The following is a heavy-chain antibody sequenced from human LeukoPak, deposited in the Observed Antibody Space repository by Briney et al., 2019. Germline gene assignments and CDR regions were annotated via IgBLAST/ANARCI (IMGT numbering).Heavy chain of an antibody. CDR1: GFTFSNYW. CDR3: ARDDYSSADY. V-gene: IGHV3-74*01. Sequence: PGGSLRLSCAASGFTFSNYWMHWVRQAPGKGLAWVSRVNRDGSSTYYADSVKGRFTISRDNAKNTLYLQMNSLRAEDTAVYFCARDDYSSADYWGQGTLVTVSS. J-gene: IGHJ4*02. D-gene: IGHD6-25*01. CDR2: VNRDGSST.